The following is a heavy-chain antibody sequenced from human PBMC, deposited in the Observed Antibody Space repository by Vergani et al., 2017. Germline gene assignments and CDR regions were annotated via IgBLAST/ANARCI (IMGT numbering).Heavy chain of an antibody. Sequence: VQLVESGGGVVQPGRSLRLSCAASGFTFSSYSMNWVRQAPGKGLEWVSSISSSSSYIYYADSVKGRFTISRDNAKNSLYLQMNSLRAEDTAVYYCASLTIFGVVAEAFDIWGQGTMVTVSS. V-gene: IGHV3-21*01. CDR2: ISSSSSYI. J-gene: IGHJ3*02. CDR1: GFTFSSYS. CDR3: ASLTIFGVVAEAFDI. D-gene: IGHD3-3*01.